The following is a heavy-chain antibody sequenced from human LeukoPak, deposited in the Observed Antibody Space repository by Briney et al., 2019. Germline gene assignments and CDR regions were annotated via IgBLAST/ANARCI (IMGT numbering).Heavy chain of an antibody. Sequence: GGSLRLSCEASGFTFSGYSMNWVRQAPGKGLEWVSSISSTGNYIYDSASAKGRLTISRDNAKNLLYLQMDSLRVEDTAIYYCARDPRTVRIWGQGTLVTVSS. CDR3: ARDPRTVRI. V-gene: IGHV3-21*01. D-gene: IGHD1-1*01. CDR2: ISSTGNYI. J-gene: IGHJ4*02. CDR1: GFTFSGYS.